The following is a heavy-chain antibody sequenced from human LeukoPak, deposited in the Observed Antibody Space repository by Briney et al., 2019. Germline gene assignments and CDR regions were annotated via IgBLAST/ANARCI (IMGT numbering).Heavy chain of an antibody. Sequence: GGSLRPSCAASGFTFRDSWMHWVRQAPGKGLEWVANINQGGSPKYYVDPVEGRFIISRDTAKNSVHLQMNSLRAEDTAVYYCARDRGFTSYDYWGQGILVTVSS. CDR2: INQGGSPK. CDR3: ARDRGFTSYDY. V-gene: IGHV3-7*01. D-gene: IGHD5-12*01. CDR1: GFTFRDSW. J-gene: IGHJ4*02.